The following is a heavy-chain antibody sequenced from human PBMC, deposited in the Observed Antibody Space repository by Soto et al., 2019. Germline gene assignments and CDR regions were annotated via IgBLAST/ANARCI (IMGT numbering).Heavy chain of an antibody. CDR3: VMVDNYVTPTPQDV. Sequence: QVQLVQSGDEVKKPGASVKVSCKASGYIFVNYGIAWVRQAPGQGLEWMGWISPYTGNTHSATKIQGRLTMTTDTSTSTAYMDLGSLTSDNTAVYYCVMVDNYVTPTPQDVWGQGTTVTVSS. CDR1: GYIFVNYG. J-gene: IGHJ6*02. D-gene: IGHD3-16*01. V-gene: IGHV1-18*01. CDR2: ISPYTGNT.